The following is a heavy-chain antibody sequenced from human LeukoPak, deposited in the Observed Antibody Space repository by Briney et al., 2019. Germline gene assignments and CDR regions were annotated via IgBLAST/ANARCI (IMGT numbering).Heavy chain of an antibody. CDR1: GGSISSGDYY. CDR3: ARVVPAARYYYYMDV. Sequence: ASQTLSLTCTVSGGSISSGDYYWSWIRQPPGKGLEWIGYTYYSGSTYYNPSLKSRVTMSVDTSKNQFSLKLSSVTAADTAVYYCARVVPAARYYYYMDVWGKGTTVTVSS. CDR2: TYYSGST. J-gene: IGHJ6*03. V-gene: IGHV4-30-4*01. D-gene: IGHD2-2*01.